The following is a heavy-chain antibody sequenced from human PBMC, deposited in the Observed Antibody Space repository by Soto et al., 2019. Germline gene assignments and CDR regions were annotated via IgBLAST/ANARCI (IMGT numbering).Heavy chain of an antibody. D-gene: IGHD3-3*01. Sequence: EVQLLESGGGLVQPGGSLRLSCAASGFTFSSYAMSWVRQAPGKGLGLVSGTSGSGGTAYYTDSGKGRFTISRDNSKQTLYLQMNSLRAEDTALYYCAKGPIFGVENIYDYWGQGTLVTVSS. J-gene: IGHJ4*02. CDR2: TSGSGGTA. V-gene: IGHV3-23*01. CDR3: AKGPIFGVENIYDY. CDR1: GFTFSSYA.